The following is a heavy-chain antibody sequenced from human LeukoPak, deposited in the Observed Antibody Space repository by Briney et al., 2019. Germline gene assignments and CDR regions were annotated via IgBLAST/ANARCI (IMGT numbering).Heavy chain of an antibody. CDR1: GFTFSSYA. J-gene: IGHJ4*02. CDR3: ANSKYYYDSSGYSGY. D-gene: IGHD3-22*01. Sequence: PGGSLRLSCAASGFTFSSYAMSWVRQAPGKGLEWASAISGSGGSTYYADSVKGRFTISRDNSKNTLYLQMNSLRAEDTAVYYCANSKYYYDSSGYSGYWGQGTLVTVSS. V-gene: IGHV3-23*01. CDR2: ISGSGGST.